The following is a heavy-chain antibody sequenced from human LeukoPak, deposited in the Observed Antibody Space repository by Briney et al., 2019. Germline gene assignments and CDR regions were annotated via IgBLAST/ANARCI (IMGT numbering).Heavy chain of an antibody. CDR2: IYYSGST. CDR3: ARDRSSGWTGVFDI. J-gene: IGHJ3*02. D-gene: IGHD6-19*01. CDR1: GSSISSYY. Sequence: SETLSLTCNVSGSSISSYYWSWIRQSPGKGLEWIGYIYYSGSTKYNPSLESRVTISIDTSKNHFSLKLSSVTAADTAVYYCARDRSSGWTGVFDIWGRGTMVTGSS. V-gene: IGHV4-59*01.